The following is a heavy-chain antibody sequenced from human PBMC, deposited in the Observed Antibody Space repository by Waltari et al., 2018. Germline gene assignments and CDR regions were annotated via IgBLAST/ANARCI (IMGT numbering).Heavy chain of an antibody. CDR3: ARDSPGQWDGSGEDLGY. Sequence: EYMGGIIPIFGTANYAQKFQGRVTITADESTSTAYMELSSLRSEDTAVYYCARDSPGQWDGSGEDLGYWGQGTLVTVSS. D-gene: IGHD1-26*01. CDR2: IIPIFGTA. J-gene: IGHJ4*02. V-gene: IGHV1-69*01.